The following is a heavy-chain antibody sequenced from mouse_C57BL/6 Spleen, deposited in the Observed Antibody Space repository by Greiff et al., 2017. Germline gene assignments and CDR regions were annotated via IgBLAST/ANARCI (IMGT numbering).Heavy chain of an antibody. D-gene: IGHD1-1*01. J-gene: IGHJ2*01. V-gene: IGHV1-82*01. CDR1: GYAFSSSW. CDR2: IYPGDGDT. Sequence: QVQLQQSGPELVKPGASVKFSCKASGYAFSSSWMNWVKQRPGKGLEWIGRIYPGDGDTNYNGKFKGKATLTADKSSSTAYLQLSSLTSEDSAVYFCARGVVVDYWGQGTTLTVSS. CDR3: ARGVVVDY.